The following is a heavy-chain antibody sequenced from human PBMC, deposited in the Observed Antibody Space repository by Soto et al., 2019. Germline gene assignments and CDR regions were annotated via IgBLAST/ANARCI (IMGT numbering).Heavy chain of an antibody. J-gene: IGHJ6*03. CDR2: ISSSSSTI. D-gene: IGHD3-10*01. CDR1: GFTFSSYS. Sequence: GGSLRLSCAASGFTFSSYSMNWVRQAPGKGLEWVSYISSSSSTIYYADSVKGRFTISRDNAKNSLYLQMNSLRAEDTAVYYCARGDSPTSMVRWWGSFGELLHHDYYYYMDVWGKGTTVTVSS. CDR3: ARGDSPTSMVRWWGSFGELLHHDYYYYMDV. V-gene: IGHV3-48*01.